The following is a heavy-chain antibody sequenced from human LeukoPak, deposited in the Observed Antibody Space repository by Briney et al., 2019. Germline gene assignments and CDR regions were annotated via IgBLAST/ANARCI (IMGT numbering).Heavy chain of an antibody. CDR2: ISWSSGII. J-gene: IGHJ3*02. CDR1: GFIFDDHG. V-gene: IGHV3-9*01. D-gene: IGHD3-3*01. CDR3: LPTYYDFWTGAFDI. Sequence: GGSLRLSCAASGFIFDDHGMHWVRQAPGKGLEWVSGISWSSGIIGYADSVKGRFTISRDNAKNSLYLQMNSLRAEDTAVYYCLPTYYDFWTGAFDIWGQGTMVTVSS.